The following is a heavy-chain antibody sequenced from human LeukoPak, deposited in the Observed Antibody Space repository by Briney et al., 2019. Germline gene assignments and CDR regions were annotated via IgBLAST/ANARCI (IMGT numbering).Heavy chain of an antibody. Sequence: SETLSLTCAVSGGSISGYYWSWIRQPPGKRLECIGYIHYTRSTNYNPPLQSRVTISLDTSKNQFSLRLRSVSAADTAVYYCARLGYCYDTHFLPDYWGQGILVTVSS. J-gene: IGHJ4*02. CDR2: IHYTRST. V-gene: IGHV4-59*01. D-gene: IGHD3-22*01. CDR1: GGSISGYY. CDR3: ARLGYCYDTHFLPDY.